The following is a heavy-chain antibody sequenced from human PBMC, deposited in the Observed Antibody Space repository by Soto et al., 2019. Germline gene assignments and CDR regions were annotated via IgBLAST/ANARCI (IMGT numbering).Heavy chain of an antibody. CDR1: GFTFSSYS. D-gene: IGHD6-19*01. CDR2: ISSSTSTI. Sequence: VQLVESGGGLVQPGGSLRLSCAASGFTFSSYSMNWVRQAPGKGLEWVSYISSSTSTIYYADSVKGRFTISRDNAKSSLDLQMDSLGAEDTAVYYCARDWGIAVADYWGQGTLVTVSS. V-gene: IGHV3-48*01. J-gene: IGHJ4*02. CDR3: ARDWGIAVADY.